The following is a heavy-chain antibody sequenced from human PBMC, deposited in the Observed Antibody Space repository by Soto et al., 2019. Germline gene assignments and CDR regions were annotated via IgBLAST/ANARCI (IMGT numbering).Heavy chain of an antibody. CDR3: AREKGSYNDSSGPFDY. D-gene: IGHD3-22*01. CDR1: GDGVSSNSAA. J-gene: IGHJ4*02. Sequence: QTLSLTCAISGDGVSSNSAAWNWIRQSPSRCLEWLGRTYYRSRWLNDYADSVKSRITIKPDTSKNQFSLELDSVTPEDTAVYYCAREKGSYNDSSGPFDYWGLGTRVTGPS. V-gene: IGHV6-1*01. CDR2: TYYRSRWLN.